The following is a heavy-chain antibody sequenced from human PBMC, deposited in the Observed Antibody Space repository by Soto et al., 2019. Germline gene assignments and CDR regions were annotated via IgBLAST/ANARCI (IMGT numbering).Heavy chain of an antibody. CDR3: ARGRSLGGEPGAFDI. Sequence: QVQLVQSGAEVKKPGSSVKVSCEASGGTFSTYALSWVRQAPGQGLEWMGGIIPIFGTANYAQKFQGRVTITADESTSTAYMELGSLRSEDTAVYYCARGRSLGGEPGAFDIWGQGTMVTVSS. D-gene: IGHD2-21*01. J-gene: IGHJ3*02. CDR2: IIPIFGTA. CDR1: GGTFSTYA. V-gene: IGHV1-69*01.